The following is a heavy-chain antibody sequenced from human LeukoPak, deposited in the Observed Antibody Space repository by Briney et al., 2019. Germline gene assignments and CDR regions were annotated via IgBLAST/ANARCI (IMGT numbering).Heavy chain of an antibody. J-gene: IGHJ4*02. Sequence: AGTLSLTCAASGVTISGYGMSWVRQAPGKGLEWVGGICGSGGRKNNADSVQGRFTISRDNPKNTLYLQMNSLRAEDTAVYFCAKRGVVIRVILVGFHKEAYYFDSWGQGALVIVSS. CDR1: GVTISGYG. D-gene: IGHD3-22*01. CDR3: AKRGVVIRVILVGFHKEAYYFDS. V-gene: IGHV3-23*01. CDR2: ICGSGGRK.